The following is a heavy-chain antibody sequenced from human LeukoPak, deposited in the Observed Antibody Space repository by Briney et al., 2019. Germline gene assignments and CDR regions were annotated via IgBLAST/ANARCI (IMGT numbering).Heavy chain of an antibody. Sequence: GGSLRLSCAASGLTFSSYGMHWVRQAPGKGLEWVAVISYDGSNKYYADSVKGRFTISRDNSKNTLYLQMNSLRAEDTAVYYCATSGWYFVFYYWGQGTLVTVSS. CDR3: ATSGWYFVFYY. J-gene: IGHJ4*02. CDR1: GLTFSSYG. CDR2: ISYDGSNK. D-gene: IGHD6-19*01. V-gene: IGHV3-30*03.